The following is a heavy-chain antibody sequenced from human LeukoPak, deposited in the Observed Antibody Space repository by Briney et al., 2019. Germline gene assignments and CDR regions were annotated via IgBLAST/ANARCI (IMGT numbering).Heavy chain of an antibody. J-gene: IGHJ4*02. Sequence: SETLSLTCTVSGYSISSGYYWGWIRQPTGKGLEWFGSIYHSGSTYYNPSLKSRVTISVDTSKNQFSLKLSSVTAADTAVYYCAAYCGGDCYSDTNFDYWGQGTLVTVSS. CDR1: GYSISSGYY. D-gene: IGHD2-21*01. V-gene: IGHV4-38-2*02. CDR3: AAYCGGDCYSDTNFDY. CDR2: IYHSGST.